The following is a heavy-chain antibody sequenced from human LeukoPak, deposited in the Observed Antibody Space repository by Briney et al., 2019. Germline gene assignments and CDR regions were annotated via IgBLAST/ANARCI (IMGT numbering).Heavy chain of an antibody. CDR1: GGSISSGSYY. CDR2: IYTSGST. CDR3: ARAYSSSRSGGIDY. D-gene: IGHD6-13*01. V-gene: IGHV4-61*02. J-gene: IGHJ4*02. Sequence: SETLSLTCTVSGGSISSGSYYWSWIRQPAGKGLEWIGRIYTSGSTNYNPSLKSRVTISVDTSKNQFSLKLSSVTAADTAVYYCARAYSSSRSGGIDYWGQGTLVTVSS.